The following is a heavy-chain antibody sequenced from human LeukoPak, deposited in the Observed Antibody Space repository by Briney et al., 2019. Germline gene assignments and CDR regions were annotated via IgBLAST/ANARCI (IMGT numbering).Heavy chain of an antibody. D-gene: IGHD1-1*01. CDR3: ARQWNLDY. CDR2: INPGDSDT. CDR1: GYSFTNYW. J-gene: IGHJ4*02. Sequence: GESLKISCKASGYSFTNYWVAWVRQMPGKGLEWMGIINPGDSDTRYSPSFQGQVTTSADKSISTAYLQWSSLKASDTAMYYCARQWNLDYWGQGTLVTVSS. V-gene: IGHV5-51*01.